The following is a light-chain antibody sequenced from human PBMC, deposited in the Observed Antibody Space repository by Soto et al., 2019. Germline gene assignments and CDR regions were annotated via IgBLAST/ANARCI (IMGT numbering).Light chain of an antibody. Sequence: TITCRASQGIRNDLGWYQQKPGKAPKLLIYAASSLQSGVPSRFSGSGSGTDFTLTISSLQPEDFATYYCLQDYNYPRTFGQGTKVDIK. J-gene: IGKJ1*01. CDR3: LQDYNYPRT. CDR1: QGIRND. CDR2: AAS. V-gene: IGKV1-6*01.